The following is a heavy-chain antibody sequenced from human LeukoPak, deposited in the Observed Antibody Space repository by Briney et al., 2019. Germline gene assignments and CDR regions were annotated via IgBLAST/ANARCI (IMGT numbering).Heavy chain of an antibody. J-gene: IGHJ3*02. D-gene: IGHD1-26*01. CDR2: IYYSGST. V-gene: IGHV4-59*01. CDR1: GGSFSGYY. Sequence: SETLSLTCAVYGGSFSGYYWSWIRQPPGKGLEWIGYIYYSGSTNHNPSLKSRVTISVDTSRNQFSLKLSSVTAADTAVYYCARQGVGTTRPFDIWGQGTMVTVSS. CDR3: ARQGVGTTRPFDI.